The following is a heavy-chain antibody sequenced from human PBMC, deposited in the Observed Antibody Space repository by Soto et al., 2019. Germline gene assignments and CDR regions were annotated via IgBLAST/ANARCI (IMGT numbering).Heavy chain of an antibody. CDR2: INPKNGDT. V-gene: IGHV1-2*02. CDR1: GYFFNDYH. J-gene: IGHJ5*02. CDR3: AREAGASNIAAVLLDT. Sequence: QVQVVQSGAEVKKPGASVKVSCKTSGYFFNDYHMHYVRKAPGQGLELMGWINPKNGDTNNAQKFEDRFTMTRATSISTVYIELSRLTSDDTAVYYFAREAGASNIAAVLLDTWGQGTLVTVSS. D-gene: IGHD3-3*02.